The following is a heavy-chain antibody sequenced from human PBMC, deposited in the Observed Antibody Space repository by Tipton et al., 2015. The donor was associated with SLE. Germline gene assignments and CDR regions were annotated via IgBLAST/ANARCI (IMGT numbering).Heavy chain of an antibody. Sequence: LRLSCPVSGGSISNYYWSWIRQPAGKGLEWIGRIYSNGNTNYNPSLESRVTVSVDTSKNQFSLKLTSVTAADTAVYYCARTCSTTTCHHWYFDLWGRGTLVTVSS. CDR2: IYSNGNT. CDR3: ARTCSTTTCHHWYFDL. V-gene: IGHV4-4*07. D-gene: IGHD2-2*01. CDR1: GGSISNYY. J-gene: IGHJ2*01.